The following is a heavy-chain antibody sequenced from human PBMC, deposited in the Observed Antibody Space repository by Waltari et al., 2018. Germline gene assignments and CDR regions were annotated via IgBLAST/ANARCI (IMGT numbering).Heavy chain of an antibody. V-gene: IGHV4-59*01. CDR3: ARDAVGATTYYYYYMDV. J-gene: IGHJ6*03. Sequence: QLPGKGLEWIGYIYYSGSTNYNPSLKSRVTISVDTSKNQFSLKLSSVTAADTAVYYCARDAVGATTYYYYYMDVWGKGTTVTVSS. D-gene: IGHD1-26*01. CDR2: IYYSGST.